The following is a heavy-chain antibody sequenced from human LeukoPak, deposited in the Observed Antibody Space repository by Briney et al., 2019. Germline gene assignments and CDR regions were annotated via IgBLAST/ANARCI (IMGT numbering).Heavy chain of an antibody. Sequence: KASQTLSLTCTVSGGSISSGGYYWSWIRQHPGKGLEWIGYIYYSGSTYYNPSLKSRVTISVDTSKNQFSLKLSSVTAADTAAYYCAIEYGSSSMLVWGQGTLVTVSS. CDR1: GGSISSGGYY. V-gene: IGHV4-31*03. CDR3: AIEYGSSSMLV. CDR2: IYYSGST. D-gene: IGHD6-6*01. J-gene: IGHJ4*02.